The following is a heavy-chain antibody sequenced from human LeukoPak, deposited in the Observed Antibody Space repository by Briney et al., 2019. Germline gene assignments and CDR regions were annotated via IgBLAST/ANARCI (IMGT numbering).Heavy chain of an antibody. D-gene: IGHD6-6*01. CDR2: ISYSGST. CDR3: ARDKEGYSSSSYPGAFEI. V-gene: IGHV4-59*13. Sequence: SETLSLTCTVSGGSISSYYWSWIRQPPGKGLEWIGYISYSGSTNSNPSLKSRVTISVDTSKNQFSLKLSSVTAADTAVYYCARDKEGYSSSSYPGAFEIWGQGTMVTVSS. CDR1: GGSISSYY. J-gene: IGHJ3*02.